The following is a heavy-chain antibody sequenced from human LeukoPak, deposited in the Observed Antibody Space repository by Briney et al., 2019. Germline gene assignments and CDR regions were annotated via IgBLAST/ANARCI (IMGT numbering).Heavy chain of an antibody. CDR3: ARAYYDFLAGGYYYYMDV. D-gene: IGHD3-3*01. CDR2: IYYSGST. J-gene: IGHJ6*03. V-gene: IGHV4-59*01. Sequence: SETLSLTCTVSGGSISSYYWSWIRQPPGKGLEWIGYIYYSGSTNYNPSLKSRVTISVDTSKNQFSLKLSSVTAADTAVYYCARAYYDFLAGGYYYYMDVWGKGTTVTVSS. CDR1: GGSISSYY.